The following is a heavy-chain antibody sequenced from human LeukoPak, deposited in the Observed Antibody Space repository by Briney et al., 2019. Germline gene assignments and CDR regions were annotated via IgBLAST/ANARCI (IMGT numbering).Heavy chain of an antibody. Sequence: ASVKVSCKASGYTFTGYYMHWVRQAPGQGLEWMGWINPNSGGTNYAQKFQGRVTMTRDTSISTAYMELSRLRSDDTAVYYCASRYDYGDYVQTLDYWGQGTLVTVSS. V-gene: IGHV1-2*02. J-gene: IGHJ4*02. CDR3: ASRYDYGDYVQTLDY. D-gene: IGHD4-17*01. CDR1: GYTFTGYY. CDR2: INPNSGGT.